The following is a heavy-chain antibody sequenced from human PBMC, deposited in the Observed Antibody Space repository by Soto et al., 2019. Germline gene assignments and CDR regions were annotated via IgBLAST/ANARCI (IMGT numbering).Heavy chain of an antibody. Sequence: EVQLLESGGALVQPGGSLRLSCVASGFTFSYYGMSWVRQAPGKGLDWVSVISAGGGTTTYYADSVKGRFSISGDNSKNTLFLQMNSLTVDDTAIYYCAKRGPSSTSSGEDYWGQGTLVTVSS. CDR1: GFTFSYYG. D-gene: IGHD6-6*01. J-gene: IGHJ4*02. CDR3: AKRGPSSTSSGEDY. V-gene: IGHV3-23*01. CDR2: ISAGGGTTT.